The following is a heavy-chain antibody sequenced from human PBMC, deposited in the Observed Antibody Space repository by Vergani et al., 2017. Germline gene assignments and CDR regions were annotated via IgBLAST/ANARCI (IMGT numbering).Heavy chain of an antibody. V-gene: IGHV3-48*01. CDR3: AREYSSTSGRAFDF. Sequence: DVHLAESGGGFFQPGGSLRLSCSASGFSFNSYWMNWVRQAPGKGLEWVSFVSTGTKGQSYAESVKGRFTISRDSAKNSLYLQMDSLRAEDTAVYYCAREYSSTSGRAFDFWGQGTKVTVSS. J-gene: IGHJ3*01. D-gene: IGHD2-2*01. CDR2: VSTGTKGQ. CDR1: GFSFNSYW.